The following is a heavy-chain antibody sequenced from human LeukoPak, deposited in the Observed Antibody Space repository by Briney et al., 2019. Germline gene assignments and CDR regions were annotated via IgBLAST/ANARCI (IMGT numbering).Heavy chain of an antibody. V-gene: IGHV3-23*01. CDR3: AKDQAGYSSSWWYFDY. Sequence: GGSLRLSCAASGFTFSSYAMSWVRQAPGKGLGWVSAISGSGGSTYYADSVKGRFTISRDNSKNTLYLQMNSLRAEDTAVYYCAKDQAGYSSSWWYFDYWGQGTLVTVSS. CDR1: GFTFSSYA. J-gene: IGHJ4*02. D-gene: IGHD6-13*01. CDR2: ISGSGGST.